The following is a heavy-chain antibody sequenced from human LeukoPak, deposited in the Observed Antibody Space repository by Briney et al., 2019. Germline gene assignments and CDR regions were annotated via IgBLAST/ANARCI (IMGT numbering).Heavy chain of an antibody. CDR3: AKGLESYYDSSGYEPDAFDI. Sequence: SETLSLTCTVSGGSISSSSYHWGWIRQPPGKGLEWIGSIYYSGSTYYNPSLKSRVTISVDTSKNQFSLKLSSVTAADTAVYYCAKGLESYYDSSGYEPDAFDIWGQGTMVTVSS. V-gene: IGHV4-39*01. D-gene: IGHD3-22*01. J-gene: IGHJ3*02. CDR1: GGSISSSSYH. CDR2: IYYSGST.